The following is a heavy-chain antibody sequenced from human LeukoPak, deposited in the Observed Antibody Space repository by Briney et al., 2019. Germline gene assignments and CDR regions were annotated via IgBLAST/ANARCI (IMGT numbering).Heavy chain of an antibody. CDR2: MRPSSGKA. Sequence: GASVKVSCKASGYTFINYDIIWVRQATGQGPEWVGWMRPSSGKAGYGQKFQGRVTMTRNTSTNTAYMELSSLRSDDTAVYYCAREGDDYVWGSSRSDWFDAWGQGTLVTVSS. D-gene: IGHD3-16*02. J-gene: IGHJ5*02. V-gene: IGHV1-8*01. CDR1: GYTFINYD. CDR3: AREGDDYVWGSSRSDWFDA.